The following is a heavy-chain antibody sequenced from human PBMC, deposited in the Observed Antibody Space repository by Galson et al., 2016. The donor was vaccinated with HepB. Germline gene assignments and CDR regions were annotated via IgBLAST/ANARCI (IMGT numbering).Heavy chain of an antibody. Sequence: SVKVSCKASGYTFSDYFIHWVRQAPGEGLEWMGWVNPKNGGAYFAQKFHGRVTLTRDTSISTAYMELTKLTSDATAVYYCAREMQWLRLPNFHSWGQGTLVSVSS. J-gene: IGHJ4*02. V-gene: IGHV1-2*02. CDR3: AREMQWLRLPNFHS. CDR1: GYTFSDYF. CDR2: VNPKNGGA. D-gene: IGHD6-19*01.